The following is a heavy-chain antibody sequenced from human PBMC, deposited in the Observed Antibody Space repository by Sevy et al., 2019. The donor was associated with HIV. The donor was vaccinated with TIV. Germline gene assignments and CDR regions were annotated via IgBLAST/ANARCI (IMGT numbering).Heavy chain of an antibody. D-gene: IGHD1-26*01. CDR1: LFNFDTYA. CDR3: ATNMVHAGAYYSYFDY. V-gene: IGHV3-33*01. CDR2: IWYDGSDA. Sequence: GGSLRLSCVGSLFNFDTYAIHWVRQAPGKGLEWVSMIWYDGSDAYYADSVKGRFAISRDNSKNTVFLQMNSLRAEDTAIYFCATNMVHAGAYYSYFDYWGQGSLVTVSS. J-gene: IGHJ4*02.